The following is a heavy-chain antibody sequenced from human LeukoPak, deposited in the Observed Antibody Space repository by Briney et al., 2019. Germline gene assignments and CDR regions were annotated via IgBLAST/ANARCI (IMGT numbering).Heavy chain of an antibody. V-gene: IGHV3-23*01. CDR3: AKDLRPLYCSGGSCYSGFDY. Sequence: GGSLRPSCAASGFTFSSYAMSWVRQAPGKGLEWVSAISGSGGSTYYADSVKGRFTISRDNSKNTLYLQMNSLRAEDTAVYYCAKDLRPLYCSGGSCYSGFDYWGQGTLVTVSS. CDR2: ISGSGGST. D-gene: IGHD2-15*01. J-gene: IGHJ4*02. CDR1: GFTFSSYA.